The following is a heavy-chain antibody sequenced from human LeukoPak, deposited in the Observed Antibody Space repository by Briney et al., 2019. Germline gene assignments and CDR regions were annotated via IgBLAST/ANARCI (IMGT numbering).Heavy chain of an antibody. V-gene: IGHV3-23*01. J-gene: IGHJ4*02. D-gene: IGHD3-3*01. Sequence: PGRSLRLSCAASGFTFSSYGMHWVRQAPGKGLEWVSAISGSSGHTYYADSVKGRFTISKDNSKNTLYLQMNSLRAEDTAVYYCAKVGFSEMEWLLYSDHWGQGTLVTVSS. CDR3: AKVGFSEMEWLLYSDH. CDR2: ISGSSGHT. CDR1: GFTFSSYG.